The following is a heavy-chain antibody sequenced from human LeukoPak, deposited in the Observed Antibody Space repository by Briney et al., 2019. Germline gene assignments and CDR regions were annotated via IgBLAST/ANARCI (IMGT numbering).Heavy chain of an antibody. CDR3: AKDGYIVVVPAATGLDY. CDR1: GFTFSSYA. V-gene: IGHV3-23*01. Sequence: PGGSLRLSCAASGFTFSSYAMSWVPQAPGKGLEWVSAISGSGGSTYYADSVKGRFTISRDNYKNTLYLQMNSLRAEDTAVYYCAKDGYIVVVPAATGLDYWGQGTLVTVS. D-gene: IGHD2-2*01. J-gene: IGHJ4*02. CDR2: ISGSGGST.